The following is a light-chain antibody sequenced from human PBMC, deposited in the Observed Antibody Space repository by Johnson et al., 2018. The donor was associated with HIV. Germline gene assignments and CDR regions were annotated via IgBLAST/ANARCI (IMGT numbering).Light chain of an antibody. J-gene: IGLJ1*01. CDR3: GTWDSSLSASYG. V-gene: IGLV1-51*01. CDR1: SSNIGNNY. Sequence: QSVLTQPPSVSAAPGQKVTISCSGSSSNIGNNYVSWYQQLPGTAPKLLIYDNNKRPSGIPDRFSGSKSGTSATLGITGLQTGDEADYYFGTWDSSLSASYGFGTGTKVTVL. CDR2: DNN.